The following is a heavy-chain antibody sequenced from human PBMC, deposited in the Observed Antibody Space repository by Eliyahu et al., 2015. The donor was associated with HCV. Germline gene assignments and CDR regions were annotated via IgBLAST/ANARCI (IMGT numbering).Heavy chain of an antibody. J-gene: IGHJ4*02. CDR2: IGASGGGA. D-gene: IGHD2-2*02. CDR3: AKDLTHCNSITCYTGLDY. CDR1: GFTFSNYA. Sequence: EVQLLESGGDLVQPGGSLRLSCAASGFTFSNYAMSWVRQAPEKGLEWVSVIGASGGGAYYADSVKGRFIISRDNSKNTLSLQMNSLRAEDTAVYYCAKDLTHCNSITCYTGLDYWGQGTLVTVSS. V-gene: IGHV3-23*01.